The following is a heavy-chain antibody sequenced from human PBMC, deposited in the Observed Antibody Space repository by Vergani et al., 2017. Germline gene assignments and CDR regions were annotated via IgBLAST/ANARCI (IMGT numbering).Heavy chain of an antibody. CDR3: AKDNEGELLGGWGEEFDY. CDR2: ISGSGGST. V-gene: IGHV3-23*01. CDR1: GFTFSSYA. J-gene: IGHJ4*02. D-gene: IGHD1-26*01. Sequence: EVQLLESGGGLVQPGGSLRLSCAASGFTFSSYAMSWVRQAPGKGLEWVSAISGSGGSTYYADSVKGQFTISRDNSKNTLYLQMNSLRAEDTAVYYCAKDNEGELLGGWGEEFDYWGQGTLVTVSS.